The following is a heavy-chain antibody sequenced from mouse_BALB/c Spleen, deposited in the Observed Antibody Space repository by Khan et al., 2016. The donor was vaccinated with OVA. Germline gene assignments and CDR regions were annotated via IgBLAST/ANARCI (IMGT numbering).Heavy chain of an antibody. CDR1: GYTFTDYY. CDR3: ARRNYFGSTFAD. Sequence: QVQLQQSGAELARPGASVKLSCKASGYTFTDYYINWVKLRTGQGLEGIGEISPGSGDTYYNERFKGKATLTADKSSSTAYMQLSSLISEASAVYFCARRNYFGSTFADWGQGTLVTVSA. J-gene: IGHJ3*01. CDR2: ISPGSGDT. V-gene: IGHV1-77*01. D-gene: IGHD1-2*01.